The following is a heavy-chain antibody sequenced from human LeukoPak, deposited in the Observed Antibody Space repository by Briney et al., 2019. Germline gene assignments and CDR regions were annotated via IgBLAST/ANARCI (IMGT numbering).Heavy chain of an antibody. Sequence: GGSLRLSCAASGFTFSNYWMNWVRQAPGKGLEWVASIGQDGSENYYVDSVKGRFTISRDNAKNSLYLQMNSLRAEDTAVYYCARDRARTGYFDYWGQGTLVTVSS. D-gene: IGHD1-1*01. CDR2: IGQDGSEN. V-gene: IGHV3-7*01. CDR3: ARDRARTGYFDY. CDR1: GFTFSNYW. J-gene: IGHJ4*02.